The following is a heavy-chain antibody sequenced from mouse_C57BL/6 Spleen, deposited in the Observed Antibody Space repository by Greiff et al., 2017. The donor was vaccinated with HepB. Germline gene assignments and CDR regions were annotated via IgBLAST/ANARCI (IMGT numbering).Heavy chain of an antibody. CDR1: GYAFTNYL. CDR3: ARDLDY. CDR2: INPGSGGT. V-gene: IGHV1-54*01. Sequence: QVQLKESGAELVRPGTSVKVSCKASGYAFTNYLIEWVKQRPGQGLEWIGVINPGSGGTNYNEKFKGKATLTADKSSSTAYMQLISLTSEDSAVYVCARDLDYWGQGTTLTVSS. J-gene: IGHJ2*01.